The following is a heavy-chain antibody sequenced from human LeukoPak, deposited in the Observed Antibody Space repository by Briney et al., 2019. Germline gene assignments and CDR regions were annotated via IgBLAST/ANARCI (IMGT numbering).Heavy chain of an antibody. CDR2: ISSSSSYI. CDR1: GFTFSSYS. CDR3: ARDGIDSSGYYGY. J-gene: IGHJ4*02. V-gene: IGHV3-21*01. D-gene: IGHD3-22*01. Sequence: GGSLRLSCAASGFTFSSYSMNWVRQAPGEGLEWVSSISSSSSYIYYADSVKGRFTISRDNAKNSLYLQMNSLRAEDTAVYYCARDGIDSSGYYGYWGQGTLVTVSS.